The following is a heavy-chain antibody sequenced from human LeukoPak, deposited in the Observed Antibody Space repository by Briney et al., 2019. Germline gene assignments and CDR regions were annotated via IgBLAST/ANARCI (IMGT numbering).Heavy chain of an antibody. J-gene: IGHJ4*02. Sequence: GGSLRLSCAASGFTFSSYWMHWVRQAPGKGLEWVANIKQDGSEKYYVDSVKGRFTISRDNAKNSLYLQMNSLRAEDTAVYYCATSRGSWPDYFDYWGQGTLVTVS. CDR3: ATSRGSWPDYFDY. CDR1: GFTFSSYW. D-gene: IGHD6-13*01. V-gene: IGHV3-7*01. CDR2: IKQDGSEK.